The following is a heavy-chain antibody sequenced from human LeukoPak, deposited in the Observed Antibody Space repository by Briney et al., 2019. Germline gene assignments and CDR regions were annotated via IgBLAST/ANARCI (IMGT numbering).Heavy chain of an antibody. J-gene: IGHJ4*02. CDR1: GFTFSSYS. D-gene: IGHD3-9*01. V-gene: IGHV3-21*04. CDR2: ISSSSSYI. CDR3: AKSYYDILTGYYANGDPLDY. Sequence: GGSLRLSCAASGFTFSSYSMNWVRQAPGKGLEWVSSISSSSSYIYYADSVKGRFTISRDNAKNSLYLQMNSLRAEDTALYYCAKSYYDILTGYYANGDPLDYWGQGTLVTVSS.